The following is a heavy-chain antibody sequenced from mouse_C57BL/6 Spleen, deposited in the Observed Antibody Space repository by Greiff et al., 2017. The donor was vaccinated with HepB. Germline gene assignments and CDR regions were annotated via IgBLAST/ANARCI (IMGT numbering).Heavy chain of an antibody. CDR2: ISSGGSYT. D-gene: IGHD1-1*01. J-gene: IGHJ1*03. V-gene: IGHV5-6*01. CDR1: GFTFSSYG. CDR3: ARQEDYYGSSYWYFDV. Sequence: VQLKESGGDLVKPGGSLKLSCAASGFTFSSYGMSWVRQTPDKRLEWVATISSGGSYTYYPDSVKGRFTISRDNAKNTLYLQMSSLKSEDTAMYYCARQEDYYGSSYWYFDVWGTGTTVTVSS.